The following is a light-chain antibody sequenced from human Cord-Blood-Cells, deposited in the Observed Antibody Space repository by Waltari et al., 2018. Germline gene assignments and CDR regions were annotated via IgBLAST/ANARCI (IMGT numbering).Light chain of an antibody. J-gene: IGKJ2*01. CDR3: QQYNSYSYT. CDR2: KAS. Sequence: DIQMTQSPSTLSASVGDRVNITCRASQSISSWLAWYQQKPGKAPKLLIYKASSLESGLPSRFSGSGSGTEFTLTISSLQPDDFATYYCQQYNSYSYTFGQGTKLEIK. CDR1: QSISSW. V-gene: IGKV1-5*03.